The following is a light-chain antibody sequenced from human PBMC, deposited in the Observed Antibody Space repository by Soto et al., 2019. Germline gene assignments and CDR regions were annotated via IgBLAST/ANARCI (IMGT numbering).Light chain of an antibody. CDR1: QSISSW. Sequence: DIQMTQSPATLSASVGDSVTSTCRASQSISSWLAWYQQKPGQAPKLLIYDASSLESGVPSRFSGSGSGTEFTLTISRLEPDDFATYYCQQYNSYSGTFGQGTKVEIK. J-gene: IGKJ1*01. CDR3: QQYNSYSGT. V-gene: IGKV1-5*01. CDR2: DAS.